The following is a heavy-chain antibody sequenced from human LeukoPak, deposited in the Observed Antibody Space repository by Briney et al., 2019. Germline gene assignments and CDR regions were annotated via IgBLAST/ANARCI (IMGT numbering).Heavy chain of an antibody. V-gene: IGHV3-33*08. J-gene: IGHJ3*02. CDR2: IYHDGTNK. CDR3: AREDDGFDI. Sequence: GGSLSLSCAASGFTFSKHGMHWVRQAPGKGLEWVAVIYHDGTNKYYAHSVKGRFTISRDNSKNTLFLQMNSLRGEDTAVYFCAREDDGFDIWGQGTPVTVSS. CDR1: GFTFSKHG.